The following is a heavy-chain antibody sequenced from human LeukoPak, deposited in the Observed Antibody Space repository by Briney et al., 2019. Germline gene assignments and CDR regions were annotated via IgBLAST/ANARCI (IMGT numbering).Heavy chain of an antibody. Sequence: SETLSLTRSVSGGSITSASHYWSFIRQPPGKGLEWIGSIYYSGSTWYNPSLQSRVTTSVDTSKNEFSLKLRSVTATDTAVYYCSRRDCSHTDCFYWYFDLWGRGALLTVSS. CDR2: IYYSGST. CDR3: SRRDCSHTDCFYWYFDL. V-gene: IGHV4-39*07. CDR1: GGSITSASHY. D-gene: IGHD2-2*01. J-gene: IGHJ2*01.